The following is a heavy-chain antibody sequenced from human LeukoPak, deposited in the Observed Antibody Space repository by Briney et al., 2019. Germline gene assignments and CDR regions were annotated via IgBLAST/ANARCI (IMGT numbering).Heavy chain of an antibody. CDR1: GVSISSSSYY. Sequence: SETLSLTCTVSGVSISSSSYYWGWIRQPPGKGLEWIGSIYYSGSIYYNPSLKSRVTISVDTSKNQFSLKLSSVTAADTAVYYCARHLTSGYSYGRLNWFDPWGQGTLVTVSS. CDR3: ARHLTSGYSYGRLNWFDP. CDR2: IYYSGSI. D-gene: IGHD5-18*01. J-gene: IGHJ5*02. V-gene: IGHV4-39*01.